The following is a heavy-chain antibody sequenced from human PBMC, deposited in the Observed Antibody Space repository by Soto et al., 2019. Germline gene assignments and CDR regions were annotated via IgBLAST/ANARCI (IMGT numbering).Heavy chain of an antibody. CDR3: ARYSDFDYFFDY. V-gene: IGHV3-30-3*01. Sequence: GGSPRLSCAGSGFTLSRYSFHWVRQAPGKGLECVISISHDGTNIYYADSVKGRFTIARDDSKYTLYLQMHSLSAEDTAVYYCARYSDFDYFFDYWGQGILVTVSS. J-gene: IGHJ4*02. D-gene: IGHD5-12*01. CDR2: ISHDGTNI. CDR1: GFTLSRYS.